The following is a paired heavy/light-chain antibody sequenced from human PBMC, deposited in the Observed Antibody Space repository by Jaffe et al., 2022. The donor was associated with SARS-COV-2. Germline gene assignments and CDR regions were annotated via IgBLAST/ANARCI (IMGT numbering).Heavy chain of an antibody. D-gene: IGHD3-9*01. J-gene: IGHJ5*02. CDR1: GGSFSGYY. CDR2: INHSGST. Sequence: QVQLQQWGAGLLKPSETLSLTCAVYGGSFSGYYWSWIRQPPGKGLEWIGEINHSGSTNYNPSLKSRVTISVDTSKNQFSLKLSSVTAADTAVYYCARGRADILTGYYSGKLRLGEFRWFDPWGQGTLVTVSS. V-gene: IGHV4-34*01. CDR3: ARGRADILTGYYSGKLRLGEFRWFDP.
Light chain of an antibody. J-gene: IGLJ1*01. CDR3: SSYTSSSINYV. CDR1: SSDVGGYNY. CDR2: DVS. Sequence: QSALTQPASVSGSPGQSITISCTGTSSDVGGYNYVSWYQQHPGKAPKLMIYDVSNRPSGVSNRFSGSKSGNTASLTISGLQAEDEADYYCSSYTSSSINYVFGTGTKVTVL. V-gene: IGLV2-14*01.